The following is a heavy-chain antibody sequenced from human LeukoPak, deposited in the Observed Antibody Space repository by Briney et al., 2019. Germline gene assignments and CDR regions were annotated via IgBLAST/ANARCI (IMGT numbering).Heavy chain of an antibody. CDR1: GYSLTSYW. V-gene: IGHV5-51*01. Sequence: GESLKISCKGSGYSLTSYWIGWVRQMPGKGLEWMGIIYPGDSDTRYSPSFQGQVTISADKSISTAYLQWSTLKASDTAMYYCMTTVTKSHAYDVWGQGTMVTVSS. CDR2: IYPGDSDT. D-gene: IGHD4-17*01. CDR3: MTTVTKSHAYDV. J-gene: IGHJ3*01.